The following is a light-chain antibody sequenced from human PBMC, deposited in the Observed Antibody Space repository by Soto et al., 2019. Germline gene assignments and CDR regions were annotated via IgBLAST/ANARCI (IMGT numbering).Light chain of an antibody. CDR2: GAS. V-gene: IGKV3-20*01. Sequence: SSATLSLSPGEGATRSCRASQKISSRYLGWYLQKPGQAPRFLIYGASSRATGIPDRFSGSGSGTDFTLTISRLEPEDFAVYYCQQYGGTPPITFGQGTRLEIK. J-gene: IGKJ5*01. CDR3: QQYGGTPPIT. CDR1: QKISSRY.